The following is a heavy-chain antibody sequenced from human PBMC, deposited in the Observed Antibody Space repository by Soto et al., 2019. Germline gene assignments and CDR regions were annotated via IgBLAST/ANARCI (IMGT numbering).Heavy chain of an antibody. J-gene: IGHJ4*02. CDR1: GFTFSNYA. D-gene: IGHD6-13*01. CDR2: ISGSGGST. CDR3: AKDQGSSWYEIDY. Sequence: EVQLLESGGGLVQPGGSLRLSCAASGFTFSNYAVTWVRQAPGKGLEWVSTISGSGGSTYYADSVKGRFTISRDNSKNTLYLQMSSLRGEDTAVYYCAKDQGSSWYEIDYWGQGTLVTVSS. V-gene: IGHV3-23*01.